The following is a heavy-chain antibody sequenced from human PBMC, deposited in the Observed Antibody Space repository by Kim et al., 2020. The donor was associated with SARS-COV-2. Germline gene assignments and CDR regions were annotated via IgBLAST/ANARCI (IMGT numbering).Heavy chain of an antibody. CDR2: IYYSGST. D-gene: IGHD4-17*01. CDR1: CGSISSYY. J-gene: IGHJ5*02. Sequence: SETLSLTCTVSCGSISSYYWSWIRQPPGKGLEWIGYIYYSGSTNYNPSLKSRVTLSVDTSKNQFSLKLSSVTAADTAVYYCARVKAENDYGDYLQLLFDPWGQGTLVTVSA. V-gene: IGHV4-59*01. CDR3: ARVKAENDYGDYLQLLFDP.